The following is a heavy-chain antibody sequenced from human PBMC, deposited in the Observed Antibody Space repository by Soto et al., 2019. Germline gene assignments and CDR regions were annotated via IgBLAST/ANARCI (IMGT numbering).Heavy chain of an antibody. CDR3: ARSVRSGSFPYYYYAMDV. D-gene: IGHD3-10*01. J-gene: IGHJ6*02. Sequence: GGSLRLSCAASGFPSRNYWMHWVRQAPGKGLVWVSRIKSDGSSTSYADSVKGRFTISRDNAKNTLDLQMHGLRAEDMAVYYCARSVRSGSFPYYYYAMDVWGQGT. V-gene: IGHV3-74*01. CDR2: IKSDGSST. CDR1: GFPSRNYW.